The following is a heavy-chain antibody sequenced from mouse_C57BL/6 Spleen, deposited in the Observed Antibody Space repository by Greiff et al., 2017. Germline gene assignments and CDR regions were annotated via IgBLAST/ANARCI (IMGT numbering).Heavy chain of an antibody. Sequence: QVQLQQSGPELVKPGASVKISCKASGYAFTSSWMNWVKQRPGKGLEWIGRIYPGDGDTNYNGKFKGKATLTADKSSSTAYMQLSSLTSEDSAVYFCAIDPSYDNYFMDYWGQGTSVTVSS. CDR3: AIDPSYDNYFMDY. CDR2: IYPGDGDT. J-gene: IGHJ4*01. V-gene: IGHV1-82*01. CDR1: GYAFTSSW. D-gene: IGHD2-3*01.